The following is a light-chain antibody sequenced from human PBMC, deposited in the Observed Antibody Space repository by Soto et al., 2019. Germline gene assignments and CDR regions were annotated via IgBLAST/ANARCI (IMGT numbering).Light chain of an antibody. Sequence: QSVLTQHAPVSASPGQSITISCTGTHSDVGGYDRVSWSQQHPGKPPKLIIFEVSYRPSGVSNRFSGSKSGNTASLTISGLQPEDEADYYCTSFTSTNTWVFGGGTKVTGL. J-gene: IGLJ3*02. CDR3: TSFTSTNTWV. V-gene: IGLV2-14*01. CDR1: HSDVGGYDR. CDR2: EVS.